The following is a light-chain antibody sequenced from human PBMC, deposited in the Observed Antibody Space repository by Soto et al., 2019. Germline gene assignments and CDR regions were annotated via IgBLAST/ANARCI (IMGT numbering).Light chain of an antibody. Sequence: EIVLTQSPATLSLSPGERATLSCRASQSISTYINWFQQKPGQPPRLLIYAASTRVTGIPDRISGSGSGTDFSLTISSLEPEDSSVYYCQQNGNLQATVGQGTKVEIK. CDR1: QSISTY. CDR3: QQNGNLQAT. CDR2: AAS. V-gene: IGKV3-11*01. J-gene: IGKJ1*01.